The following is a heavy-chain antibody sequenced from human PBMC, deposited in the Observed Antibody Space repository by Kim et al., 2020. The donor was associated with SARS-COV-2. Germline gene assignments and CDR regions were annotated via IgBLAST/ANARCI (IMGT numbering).Heavy chain of an antibody. D-gene: IGHD5-12*01. CDR3: ARVRDGYNSGRRTFDI. Sequence: SETLSLTCTVSGVSVSSASCYWSWIRQPPGKGLEWIGYIYYSGSTNYHPSLKSRATISVDTSKNQFSLKLSSVTAADTALYYCARVRDGYNSGRRTFDIWGQGTMVTVSS. J-gene: IGHJ3*02. CDR2: IYYSGST. V-gene: IGHV4-61*01. CDR1: GVSVSSASCY.